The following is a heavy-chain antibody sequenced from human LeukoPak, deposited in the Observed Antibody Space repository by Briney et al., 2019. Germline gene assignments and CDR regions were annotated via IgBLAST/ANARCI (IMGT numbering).Heavy chain of an antibody. CDR1: GFTFSSYA. Sequence: PGGSLRLSCAASGFTFSSYAMHWVRQAPGKGLEWVAVISYDGSNKYYADSVKGRLTISRDNSKNTLYLQMNSLRAEDTAVYYCAKDAPSLATHFDYWGQGTLVTVSS. V-gene: IGHV3-30-3*01. J-gene: IGHJ4*02. CDR2: ISYDGSNK. CDR3: AKDAPSLATHFDY. D-gene: IGHD6-13*01.